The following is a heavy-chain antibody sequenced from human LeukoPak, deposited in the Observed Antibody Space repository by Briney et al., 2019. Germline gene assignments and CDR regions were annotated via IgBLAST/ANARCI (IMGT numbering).Heavy chain of an antibody. CDR2: ISYDGSNK. V-gene: IGHV3-30*18. J-gene: IGHJ6*04. CDR1: GFSFSSHD. D-gene: IGHD3-10*01. CDR3: AKEGSKIGSGRNRYYYTGMDV. Sequence: PGRSLRLSRAASGFSFSSHDMHWIRQAPGKGLEWVALISYDGSNKNYGDSVRGRFTISRDNSKNTLSLQLNSLRAEDTAVYYCAKEGSKIGSGRNRYYYTGMDVWGKGTTVTVSS.